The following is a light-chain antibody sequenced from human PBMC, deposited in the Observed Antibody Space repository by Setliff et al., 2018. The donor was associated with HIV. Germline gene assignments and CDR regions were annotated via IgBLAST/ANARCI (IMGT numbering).Light chain of an antibody. V-gene: IGLV2-14*01. J-gene: IGLJ1*01. CDR1: SSDVGAYNY. Sequence: QSALTQPASVSGSPGQSITISCTGTSSDVGAYNYVSWYQQHPVKAPGLIIYDVSDRPSGVSNSFSGSKSGNTASLTISGLQAEAEADYYCTSYTSSSTLYVFGTGTKVTVL. CDR3: TSYTSSSTLYV. CDR2: DVS.